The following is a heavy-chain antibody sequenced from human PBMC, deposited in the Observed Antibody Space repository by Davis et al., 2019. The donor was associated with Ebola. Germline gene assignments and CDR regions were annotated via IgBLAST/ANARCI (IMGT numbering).Heavy chain of an antibody. J-gene: IGHJ4*02. D-gene: IGHD4-23*01. Sequence: GESLKISCATSGLTFSNFGMSWVRQAPGKGLEWVGFIRSKAYGGTTEYAASVKGRFTVSRDDSKSIAYLQMNSLKTEDTAVYYCTRDYGGQADYWGQGTLVTVSS. CDR1: GLTFSNFG. CDR2: IRSKAYGGTT. CDR3: TRDYGGQADY. V-gene: IGHV3-49*04.